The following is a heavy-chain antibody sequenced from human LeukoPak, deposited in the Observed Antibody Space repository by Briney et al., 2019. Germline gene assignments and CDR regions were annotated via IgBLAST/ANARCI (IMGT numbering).Heavy chain of an antibody. Sequence: PSETLSLTCSVFGDSVSSGGSFWSWIRQPPGKGLEWIGYIYHTGSTSYNPSLKSRVTISINTSKSQLSLKLNSVTAADTAVYYCARDRNHYDSSGYYFANWGQGTLVTVSS. CDR1: GDSVSSGGSF. V-gene: IGHV4-61*08. CDR2: IYHTGST. CDR3: ARDRNHYDSSGYYFAN. J-gene: IGHJ4*02. D-gene: IGHD3-22*01.